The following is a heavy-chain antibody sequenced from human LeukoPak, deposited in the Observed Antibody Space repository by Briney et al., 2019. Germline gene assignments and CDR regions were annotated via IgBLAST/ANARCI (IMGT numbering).Heavy chain of an antibody. J-gene: IGHJ5*02. CDR2: TSPRDSNN. V-gene: IGHV5-51*01. CDR3: ARHTDIVATIDGAMNWFDL. Sequence: GESLKISCQASGYRFSNYYIAWVRQKPGKGLEWMGLTSPRDSNNKYSPTFEGQVTMSADKSISTVYLQWSSLKTSDTATYYCARHTDIVATIDGAMNWFDLWGQGTLVAVSS. CDR1: GYRFSNYY. D-gene: IGHD5-12*01.